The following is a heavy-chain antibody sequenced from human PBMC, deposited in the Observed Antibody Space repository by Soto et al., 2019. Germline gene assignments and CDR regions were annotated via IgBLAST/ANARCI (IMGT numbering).Heavy chain of an antibody. CDR2: TYCRSQWYD. D-gene: IGHD2-8*01. V-gene: IGHV6-1*01. Sequence: SQALSLTCAISVDSVSSTSLAWNWIRQYPSRGLEWLGRTYCRSQWYDDYAVSVKSRITINPDTSKNQFSLQLNSVTPKDTAVYYCARMMVSKPCFDYWGQGTLVTVSS. CDR1: VDSVSSTSLA. CDR3: ARMMVSKPCFDY. J-gene: IGHJ4*02.